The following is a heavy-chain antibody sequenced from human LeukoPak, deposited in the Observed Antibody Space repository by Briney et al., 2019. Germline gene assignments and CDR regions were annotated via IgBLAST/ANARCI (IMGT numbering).Heavy chain of an antibody. J-gene: IGHJ6*03. D-gene: IGHD3-10*01. V-gene: IGHV1-18*04. Sequence: GASVKVSCKASGYTFTGYYMHWVRQAPGQGLEWMGWVSGYNGKTNYAQKLQGRVTMTTDTSTSTAYMELRSLRSDDTVMYYCARVPIPEVLWFGEEQGGYYYYYMDVWGKGTTVTISS. CDR2: VSGYNGKT. CDR1: GYTFTGYY. CDR3: ARVPIPEVLWFGEEQGGYYYYYMDV.